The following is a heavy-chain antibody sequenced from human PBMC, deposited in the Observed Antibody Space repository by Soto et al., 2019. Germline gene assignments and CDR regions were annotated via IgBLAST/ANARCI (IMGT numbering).Heavy chain of an antibody. Sequence: QVQLVESGGGLVKPGGSLRLSCAASGFTFSDYYMSWIRQAPGKGLEWVSYVSGSGGTMYYADSVKGRFTISRDNAKNALYLHMNSLRGEDTAVYYCARAGYCSGGSCFGDAFDFWCQGTMVTVSS. CDR1: GFTFSDYY. CDR2: VSGSGGTM. D-gene: IGHD2-15*01. CDR3: ARAGYCSGGSCFGDAFDF. J-gene: IGHJ3*01. V-gene: IGHV3-11*01.